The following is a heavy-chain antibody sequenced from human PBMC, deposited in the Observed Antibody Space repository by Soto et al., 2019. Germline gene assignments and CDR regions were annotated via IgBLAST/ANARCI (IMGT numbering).Heavy chain of an antibody. V-gene: IGHV1-18*01. Sequence: ASVKVSCKASGYTFTSYGISWVRQAPGQGLEWMGWISAYNGNTNYAQKLQGRVTMTTDTSTSTAYMELRSLRSDDTAVYYCARTNYGSGSYYITPNIDYWGQGTLVTVSS. J-gene: IGHJ4*02. CDR2: ISAYNGNT. CDR3: ARTNYGSGSYYITPNIDY. CDR1: GYTFTSYG. D-gene: IGHD3-10*01.